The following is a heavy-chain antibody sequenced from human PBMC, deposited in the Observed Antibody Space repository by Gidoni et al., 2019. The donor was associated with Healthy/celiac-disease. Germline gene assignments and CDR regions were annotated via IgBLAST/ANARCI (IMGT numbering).Heavy chain of an antibody. CDR3: ARGQGYSNYYYYYGMDV. CDR1: GYTFTSYD. J-gene: IGHJ6*02. CDR2: MNPNSGNT. V-gene: IGHV1-8*01. Sequence: QVQLVQSGAEVKKPGASVKVSCKASGYTFTSYDINWVRQATGQGLEWMGWMNPNSGNTGYAQKFQGRVTMTRNTSISTAYMELSSLRSEDTAVYYCARGQGYSNYYYYYGMDVWGQGTTVTVSS. D-gene: IGHD4-4*01.